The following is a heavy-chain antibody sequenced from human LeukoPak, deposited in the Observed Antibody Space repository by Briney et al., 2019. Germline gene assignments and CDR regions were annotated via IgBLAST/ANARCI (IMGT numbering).Heavy chain of an antibody. V-gene: IGHV1-2*02. Sequence: ASVKVSCRASGYTFTTYGLNWVRQAPGQGLEWMGWINPNSGGTNYAQKFQGRVTMTRDTSISTAYMELSRLRSDDTAVYYCARAGGYCSGGSCYSISHYYYYYMDVWGKGTTVTVSS. CDR1: GYTFTTYG. J-gene: IGHJ6*03. CDR3: ARAGGYCSGGSCYSISHYYYYYMDV. D-gene: IGHD2-15*01. CDR2: INPNSGGT.